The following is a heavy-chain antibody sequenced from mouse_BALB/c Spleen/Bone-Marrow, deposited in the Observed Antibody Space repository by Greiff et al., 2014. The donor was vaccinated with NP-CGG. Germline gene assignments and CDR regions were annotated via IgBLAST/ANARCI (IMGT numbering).Heavy chain of an antibody. CDR3: ASYHYGYYFDY. CDR1: GFNIKNIY. V-gene: IGHV14-3*02. D-gene: IGHD2-4*01. CDR2: IDPANGNI. Sequence: DVQLEESGAELVKPGASVKLSCTASGFNIKNIYMHWVKQRPEQGLEWIGRIDPANGNIKYDPKFQGKATITADTSSKTAYLQLSRLTSEDTAVYYCASYHYGYYFDYWGQGTTLTVSS. J-gene: IGHJ2*01.